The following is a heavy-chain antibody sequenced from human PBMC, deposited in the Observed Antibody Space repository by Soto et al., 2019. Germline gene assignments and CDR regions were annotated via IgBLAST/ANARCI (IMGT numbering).Heavy chain of an antibody. V-gene: IGHV4-30-4*01. CDR3: AREMPGDILTGYPNWFDP. D-gene: IGHD3-9*01. J-gene: IGHJ5*02. CDR2: IYYSGST. CDR1: GGSISSGDYY. Sequence: QVQLQESGPGLVKPSQTLSLTCTVSGGSISSGDYYWSWIRQPPGKGLEWIGYIYYSGSTYYNPYLKSRVTISVDTSKNQFSLKLSSVTAADTAVYYCAREMPGDILTGYPNWFDPWGQGTLVTVSS.